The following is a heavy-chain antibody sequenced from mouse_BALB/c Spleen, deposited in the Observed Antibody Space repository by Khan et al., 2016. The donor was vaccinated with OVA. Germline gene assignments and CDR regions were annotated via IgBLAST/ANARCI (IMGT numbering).Heavy chain of an antibody. J-gene: IGHJ3*01. V-gene: IGHV3-2*02. CDR3: TRALAY. D-gene: IGHD3-1*01. Sequence: EVQLQESGPGLVKPSQSLSLTCTVAGYSITSDYAWNWIRQFPGNKLEWMGYITYSGSTSYTPSLKSRFSITRDTSKNQFFLQLNSVTTEDTPTYYCTRALAYWGPGTLVTVST. CDR1: GYSITSDYA. CDR2: ITYSGST.